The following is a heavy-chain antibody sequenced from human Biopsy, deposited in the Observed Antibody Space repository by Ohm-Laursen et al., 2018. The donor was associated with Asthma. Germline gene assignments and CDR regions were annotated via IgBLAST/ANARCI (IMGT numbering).Heavy chain of an antibody. V-gene: IGHV3-33*01. J-gene: IGHJ4*02. Sequence: SLRLSCSASGYTFMTYGMHWVRQVPGKGLEWVATVGSDESYTDHADSVKGRFTISRDNSKNTLHLQMNSLSPEDTAVYYCARDFSRAIMIGGGREHYFDFWGQGTLVTVSS. CDR2: VGSDESYT. CDR3: ARDFSRAIMIGGGREHYFDF. D-gene: IGHD3-16*01. CDR1: GYTFMTYG.